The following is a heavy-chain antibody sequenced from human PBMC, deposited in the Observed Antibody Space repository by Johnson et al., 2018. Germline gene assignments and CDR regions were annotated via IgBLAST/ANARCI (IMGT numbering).Heavy chain of an antibody. D-gene: IGHD5-12*01. CDR2: IWYDGSNR. Sequence: VQLVESGGGVVLPGRSXRLSCAASGFTFNSHGMHWVRQAPGKGLEWVALIWYDGSNRYYEDPVKGRFTISRDNSKNTRYLQMTSLGGEDTAVYFCARDRAAVATNFDYWGQGTLVTVSS. CDR1: GFTFNSHG. J-gene: IGHJ4*02. CDR3: ARDRAAVATNFDY. V-gene: IGHV3-33*01.